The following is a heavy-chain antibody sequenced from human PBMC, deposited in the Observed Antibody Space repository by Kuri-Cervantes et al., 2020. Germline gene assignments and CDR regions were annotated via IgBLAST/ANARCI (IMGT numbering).Heavy chain of an antibody. CDR1: GFTFSNFS. J-gene: IGHJ4*02. V-gene: IGHV3-21*01. D-gene: IGHD6-19*01. CDR2: ITTSSTCI. Sequence: GESLKISCAASGFTFSNFSMNWVRQAPGKGLECVSFITTSSTCISYADSVKGRFTISRDNAKNSLYLQMNSLRAEDTAVYYCASTYGSGWYSGYWGQGTLVTVSS. CDR3: ASTYGSGWYSGY.